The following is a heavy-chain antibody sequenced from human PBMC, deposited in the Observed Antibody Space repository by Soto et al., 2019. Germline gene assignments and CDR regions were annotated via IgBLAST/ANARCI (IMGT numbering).Heavy chain of an antibody. V-gene: IGHV4-59*01. J-gene: IGHJ6*02. Sequence: QVQLQESGPGLVKPSETLSLTCTVSGDSISSYYWTWIRQAPGKGLEWIGHIYYSGSTNYNPSLKSRVTMSVDTSKNKFSLRLSSVTAADTAVYYCARRLRYGMDVWGQGTTVTVSS. CDR2: IYYSGST. CDR3: ARRLRYGMDV. CDR1: GDSISSYY.